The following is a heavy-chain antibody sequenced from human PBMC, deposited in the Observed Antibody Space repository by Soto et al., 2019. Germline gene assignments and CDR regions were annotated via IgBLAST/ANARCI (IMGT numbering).Heavy chain of an antibody. CDR3: ARSYCSGSSCDRDFDY. CDR2: INPTNGAT. D-gene: IGHD2-15*01. CDR1: GYTFTSYY. V-gene: IGHV1-46*01. J-gene: IGHJ4*02. Sequence: ASVKVSCKACGYTFTSYYMHWVRQAPEPGLEWMGIINPTNGATSYAQKFQGRVTMTRDTSTSTVYVELSSLRSEDTAVYYCARSYCSGSSCDRDFDYWGQGTLVTVSS.